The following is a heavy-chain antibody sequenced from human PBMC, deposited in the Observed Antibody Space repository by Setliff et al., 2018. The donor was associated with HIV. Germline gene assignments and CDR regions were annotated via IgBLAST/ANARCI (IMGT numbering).Heavy chain of an antibody. Sequence: GGSLRLSCAASGFTFSTYGMQWVRQAPGKGLEWVAFIRYDGSNQYYTDSVKGRFTISRDNSKNTLYLQMNSLRAEDTAVYYCAKCGGVTCYSASWYFDYWGQGTLVTVSS. CDR2: IRYDGSNQ. CDR1: GFTFSTYG. D-gene: IGHD2-15*01. V-gene: IGHV3-30*02. J-gene: IGHJ4*02. CDR3: AKCGGVTCYSASWYFDY.